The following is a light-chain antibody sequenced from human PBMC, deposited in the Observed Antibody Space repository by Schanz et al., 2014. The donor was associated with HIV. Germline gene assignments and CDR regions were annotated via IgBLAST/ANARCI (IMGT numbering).Light chain of an antibody. Sequence: QSALTQSASVSGSPGQSITISCTGSSGDFGGYRYVSWYQQHPGKAPKVLIYDVNNRPSGVSSRFSASKSANTASLTISGLQPEDEADYYCCSYGGSSTPVVLGGGTKLTVL. CDR3: CSYGGSSTPVV. CDR2: DVN. J-gene: IGLJ2*01. CDR1: SGDFGGYRY. V-gene: IGLV2-14*03.